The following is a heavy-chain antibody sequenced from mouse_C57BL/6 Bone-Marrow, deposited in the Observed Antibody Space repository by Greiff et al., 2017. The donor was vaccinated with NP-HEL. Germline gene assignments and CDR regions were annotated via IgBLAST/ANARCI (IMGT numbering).Heavy chain of an antibody. CDR2: IDPSDSYT. CDR1: GYTFTSYW. D-gene: IGHD2-3*01. J-gene: IGHJ4*01. V-gene: IGHV1-69*01. CDR3: ASDDSYAMDY. Sequence: VQLQQPGAELVMPGASVKLSCKASGYTFTSYWMHWVKQRPGQGLERIGEIDPSDSYTNYNQKFKGKSTLTVDKSSSTAYMQLSSLTSEDSAVYYCASDDSYAMDYWGQGTSVTVSS.